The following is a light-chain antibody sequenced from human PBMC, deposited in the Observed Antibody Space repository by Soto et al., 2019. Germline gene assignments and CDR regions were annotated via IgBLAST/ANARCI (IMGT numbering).Light chain of an antibody. V-gene: IGKV1-39*01. Sequence: DLQMTQSPSSLSASVGDRVTITCPASQSISSYLNCYQQKPGKATKLLIYAASSLQSGVPSRFSGSGSGTDFTLTISSLQPEDFATYYCQQSYSTPITFGPGTRLEIK. CDR3: QQSYSTPIT. CDR1: QSISSY. J-gene: IGKJ5*01. CDR2: AAS.